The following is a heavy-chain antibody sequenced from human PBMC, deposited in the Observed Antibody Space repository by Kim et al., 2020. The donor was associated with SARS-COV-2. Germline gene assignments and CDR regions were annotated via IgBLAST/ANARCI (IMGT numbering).Heavy chain of an antibody. Sequence: GGSLRLSCAASGFTFSSYWMHWVRQAPGKGLVWVSRINNDGSTTGYADSVKGRFTISRDNAKNTLYLQMNSLRAEDTAVYYCVWGPRGTGPENWGQGTL. V-gene: IGHV3-74*01. CDR3: VWGPRGTGPEN. CDR1: GFTFSSYW. CDR2: INNDGSTT. J-gene: IGHJ4*02. D-gene: IGHD3-16*01.